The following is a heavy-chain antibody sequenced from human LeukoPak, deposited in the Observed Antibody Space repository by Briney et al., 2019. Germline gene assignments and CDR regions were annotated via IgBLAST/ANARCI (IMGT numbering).Heavy chain of an antibody. CDR3: ARSSGGMYNYYYMDV. CDR1: GASLNSGTYY. CDR2: QYYSGSP. Sequence: PSETLSLTCAVSGASLNSGTYYWNWIRQPPGKGLEWIAYQYYSGSPIYNPSLRSRVTISVDTSRDQFSLKVTSVTAADTAIYYCARSSGGMYNYYYMDVWGKGTTVTVSS. V-gene: IGHV4-61*01. J-gene: IGHJ6*03. D-gene: IGHD1-26*01.